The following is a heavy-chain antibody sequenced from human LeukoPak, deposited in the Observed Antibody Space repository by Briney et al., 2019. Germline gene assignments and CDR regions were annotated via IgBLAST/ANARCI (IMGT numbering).Heavy chain of an antibody. CDR1: GFTFSSYA. Sequence: PGGSLRLSCAASGFTFSSYAMSWVRQAPGKGLEWVSAISGSGGSTYYADSVKGRFTISRDNSKNTLYLQMNSLRAEDTAVYYCAKALFYYDSSGYPNDDYWGQGTLVTVSS. J-gene: IGHJ4*02. CDR2: ISGSGGST. D-gene: IGHD3-22*01. V-gene: IGHV3-23*01. CDR3: AKALFYYDSSGYPNDDY.